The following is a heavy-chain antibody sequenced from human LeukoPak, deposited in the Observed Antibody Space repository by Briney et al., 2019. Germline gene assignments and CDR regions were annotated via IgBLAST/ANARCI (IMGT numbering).Heavy chain of an antibody. CDR1: GGSISSNNYY. CDR3: ARRQWLVSDFDY. CDR2: VYYSGST. D-gene: IGHD6-19*01. J-gene: IGHJ4*02. V-gene: IGHV4-39*07. Sequence: SETLSLTCTVSGGSISSNNYYWGWIRQPPGKGLEWIGNVYYSGSTYYNPSLKSRVTISVDTSKNQFSLKLSSVTAADTAVFYRARRQWLVSDFDYWGQGTLVTVSS.